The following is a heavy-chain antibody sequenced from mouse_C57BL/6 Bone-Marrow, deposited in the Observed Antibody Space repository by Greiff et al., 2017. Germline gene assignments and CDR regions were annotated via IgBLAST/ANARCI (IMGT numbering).Heavy chain of an antibody. V-gene: IGHV1-55*01. D-gene: IGHD2-5*01. Sequence: SGAELVKPGASVKMSCKASGYTFTSYWITWVKQRPGQGLEWIGDIYPGSGNTNYNEKFKSKATLTVDTSSSTAYMQLSSLTSEDSAVYYCARPYYSNYWYFDVWGTGTTVTVSS. CDR1: GYTFTSYW. CDR2: IYPGSGNT. J-gene: IGHJ1*03. CDR3: ARPYYSNYWYFDV.